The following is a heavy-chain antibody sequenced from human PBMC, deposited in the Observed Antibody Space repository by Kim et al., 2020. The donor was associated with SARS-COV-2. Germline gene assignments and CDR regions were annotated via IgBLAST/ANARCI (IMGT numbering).Heavy chain of an antibody. CDR3: ARGGGDTAMLHLPYYYYGMDV. CDR1: GGSVSSGSYY. D-gene: IGHD5-18*01. CDR2: IYYSGST. V-gene: IGHV4-61*01. J-gene: IGHJ6*02. Sequence: SETLSLTCTVSGGSVSSGSYYWSWIRQPPGKGLEWIGYIYYSGSTNYNPSLKSRVTISVDTSKNQFSLKLSSVTAADTAVYYCARGGGDTAMLHLPYYYYGMDVWGQGTTVTVSS.